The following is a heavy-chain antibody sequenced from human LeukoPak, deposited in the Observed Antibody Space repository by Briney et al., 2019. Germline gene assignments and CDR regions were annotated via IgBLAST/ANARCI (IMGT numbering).Heavy chain of an antibody. V-gene: IGHV3-66*01. D-gene: IGHD6-13*01. Sequence: GGSLRLSCAASGFTVSSNYMSWVRQAPGKGLEWVSVLHSGGITYYADSVKGRFTISRDNSKNTVYLQMNNVRVEDTAVYYCARAAAPSDYWGQGTLVTVSS. CDR3: ARAAAPSDY. CDR1: GFTVSSNY. CDR2: LHSGGIT. J-gene: IGHJ4*02.